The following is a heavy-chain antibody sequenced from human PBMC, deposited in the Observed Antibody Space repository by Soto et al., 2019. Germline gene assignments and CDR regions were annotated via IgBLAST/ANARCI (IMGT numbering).Heavy chain of an antibody. CDR2: ISYDGSNK. CDR3: AKDLYHSSGCHLYYYYYYGMDV. V-gene: IGHV3-30*18. Sequence: GGSLRLSCAASGFTFSSYGMHWVRQAPGKGLEWVAVISYDGSNKYYADSVKGRFTISRDNSKNTLYLQMNSLRAEDTAVYYCAKDLYHSSGCHLYYYYYYGMDVWGQGTTVTVSS. J-gene: IGHJ6*02. CDR1: GFTFSSYG. D-gene: IGHD6-19*01.